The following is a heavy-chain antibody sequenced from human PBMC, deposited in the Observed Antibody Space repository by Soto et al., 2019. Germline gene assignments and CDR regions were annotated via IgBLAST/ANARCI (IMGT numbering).Heavy chain of an antibody. CDR3: AREGTQQAGYHYYYYYMDV. CDR2: ISSSGSTI. V-gene: IGHV3-11*01. D-gene: IGHD6-13*01. Sequence: GGSLRLSCAASGFTFSDYYMSWIRQAPGKGLEWVSYISSSGSTIYYADSVKGRFTISRDNAKNSLYLQMNSLRAEDTAVYYCAREGTQQAGYHYYYYYMDVWGKGTTVTVSS. CDR1: GFTFSDYY. J-gene: IGHJ6*03.